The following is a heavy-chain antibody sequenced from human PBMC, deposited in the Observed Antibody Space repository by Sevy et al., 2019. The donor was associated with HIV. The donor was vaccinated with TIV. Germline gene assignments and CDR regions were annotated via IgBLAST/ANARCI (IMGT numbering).Heavy chain of an antibody. J-gene: IGHJ4*02. CDR1: GFTSSSYA. CDR3: AKASIEVAATTGGVFDY. D-gene: IGHD6-19*01. Sequence: GGSLRLSCVASGFTSSSYAMSWVRQAPGKGLEWVSSISESGAMTYYADSVKGRFTISRDNSKSTLYLQMNSLRAEDTAIYDGAKASIEVAATTGGVFDYWGQGTLVTVSS. V-gene: IGHV3-23*01. CDR2: ISESGAMT.